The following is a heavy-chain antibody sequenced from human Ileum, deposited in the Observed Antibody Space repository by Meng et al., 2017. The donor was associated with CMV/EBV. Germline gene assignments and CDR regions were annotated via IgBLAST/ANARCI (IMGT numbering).Heavy chain of an antibody. CDR1: GFTFSGYW. V-gene: IGHV3-74*01. CDR3: VRGYSVGVVDIIGY. D-gene: IGHD3-3*01. J-gene: IGHJ4*02. CDR2: INSDGSIT. Sequence: GESLKISCAASGFTFSGYWMHWVRQAPGKGLVWVSRINSDGSITNYADSVKGRFTISRDNAKNTLYLQMNSLRAEDAAVYYCVRGYSVGVVDIIGYWGQGTLVTVSS.